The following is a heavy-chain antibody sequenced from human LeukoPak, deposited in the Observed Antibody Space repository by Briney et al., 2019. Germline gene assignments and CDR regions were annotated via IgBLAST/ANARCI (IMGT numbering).Heavy chain of an antibody. CDR2: IHYSGST. CDR3: ARTTEGYCSGSSCYSYYYYMDV. V-gene: IGHV4-59*01. J-gene: IGHJ6*03. Sequence: SETLSLTCTVSGGSISNYYWSWIRQPPGKGLEWIGYIHYSGSTSYNPSLKSRVTISVDTSKNQFSLKLRFVTPADTAVYYCARTTEGYCSGSSCYSYYYYMDVWGKGTTVTISS. D-gene: IGHD2-15*01. CDR1: GGSISNYY.